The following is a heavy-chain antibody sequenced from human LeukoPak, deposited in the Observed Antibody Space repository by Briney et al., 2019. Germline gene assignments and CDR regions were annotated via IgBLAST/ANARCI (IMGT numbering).Heavy chain of an antibody. D-gene: IGHD3-22*01. Sequence: SETLSLTCTVSGGSISSYHWSWIRQPAGKGLEWIGRIYTSGSTNYNPSLKSQVTISVDTSKNHLSLKLSSVTAAGMAVYYWARAVSRTVVVGTAYYYYMDVWGKGTTVTVSS. J-gene: IGHJ6*03. CDR1: GGSISSYH. V-gene: IGHV4-4*07. CDR3: ARAVSRTVVVGTAYYYYMDV. CDR2: IYTSGST.